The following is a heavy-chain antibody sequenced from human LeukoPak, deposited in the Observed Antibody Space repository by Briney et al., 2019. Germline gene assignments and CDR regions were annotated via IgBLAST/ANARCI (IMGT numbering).Heavy chain of an antibody. J-gene: IGHJ3*02. D-gene: IGHD4-17*01. CDR1: GFSFSSFA. CDR3: ARDPNGYYVGAFEM. Sequence: PGGSLRLSCAASGFSFSSFAMMWVRQAPGMGLELISAILSGGDVFFYGDSVRGRFTISRDDSTNTLFLQMNNLRADDSAVYYCARDPNGYYVGAFEMWGPGTTVTVSS. V-gene: IGHV3-23*01. CDR2: ILSGGDVF.